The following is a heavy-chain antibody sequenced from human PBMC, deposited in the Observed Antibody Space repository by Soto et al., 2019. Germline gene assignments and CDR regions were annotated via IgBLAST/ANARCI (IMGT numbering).Heavy chain of an antibody. V-gene: IGHV1-18*01. D-gene: IGHD2-2*01. J-gene: IGHJ4*02. CDR1: GYILTSYG. CDR3: ARGKGGPVPVANSG. Sequence: ASVKVSCKASGYILTSYGISWVRQAPGQGLQRMGWISAYNGNTNYAHKFQGRVTITKNTSTSTAHMEVSSLRSEDTAVYYCARGKGGPVPVANSGWGQGTLLTVSS. CDR2: ISAYNGNT.